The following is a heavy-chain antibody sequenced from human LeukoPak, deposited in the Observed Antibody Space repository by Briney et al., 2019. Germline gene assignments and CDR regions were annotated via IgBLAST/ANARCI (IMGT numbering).Heavy chain of an antibody. D-gene: IGHD4-17*01. CDR3: ARAGGYGDYWGYYYYYMDV. J-gene: IGHJ6*03. CDR2: ISSSSSTI. Sequence: GGSLRLSCAASGFTFSSYSMNWVRQAPGKGLEWVSYISSSSSTIYYADSVKGRFTISRDNAKNSLYLQMNSLRDEDTAVYYCARAGGYGDYWGYYYYYMDVRGKGTTVTVSS. CDR1: GFTFSSYS. V-gene: IGHV3-48*02.